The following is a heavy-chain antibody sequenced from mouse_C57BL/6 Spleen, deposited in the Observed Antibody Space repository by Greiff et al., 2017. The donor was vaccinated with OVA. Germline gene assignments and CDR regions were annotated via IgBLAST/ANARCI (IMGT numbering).Heavy chain of an antibody. CDR2: IDPETGGT. V-gene: IGHV1-15*01. CDR1: GYTFTDYE. CDR3: TKGIYHFDY. Sequence: QVQLKESGAELVRPGASVTLSCKASGYTFTDYEMHWVKQTPVHGLEWIGAIDPETGGTAYNQKFKGKAILTADKSSSTAYMELRSLTSEDSAVYYCTKGIYHFDYWGQGTTLTVSS. J-gene: IGHJ2*01.